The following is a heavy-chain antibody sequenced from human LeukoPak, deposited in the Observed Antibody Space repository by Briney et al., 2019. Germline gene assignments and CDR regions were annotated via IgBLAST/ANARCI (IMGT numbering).Heavy chain of an antibody. CDR3: ARARSVATARRYNWFDP. Sequence: PSETLSLTCTVAGGSISSYYWSWVRQPPGKGLEWVGYIYYSGRTNYNPSLKRRVTISVDTSKTQFSLKLSSVTAADTAVYYCARARSVATARRYNWFDPWGQGTLVTVSS. D-gene: IGHD5-18*01. J-gene: IGHJ5*02. V-gene: IGHV4-59*01. CDR1: GGSISSYY. CDR2: IYYSGRT.